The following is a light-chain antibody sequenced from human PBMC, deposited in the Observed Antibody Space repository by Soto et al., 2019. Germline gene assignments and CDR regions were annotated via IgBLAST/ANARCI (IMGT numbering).Light chain of an antibody. CDR3: LKRSTWPLT. Sequence: EIVLTQSPANLSLSPGERAALSCRASQSVSRYLAWYQQKPGQAPRLLIYGASNRATGIPARFSGSGAGTNFTLTSSSLEAEDCAGYYWLKRSTWPLTVGGGTKVESK. CDR2: GAS. CDR1: QSVSRY. V-gene: IGKV3-11*01. J-gene: IGKJ4*02.